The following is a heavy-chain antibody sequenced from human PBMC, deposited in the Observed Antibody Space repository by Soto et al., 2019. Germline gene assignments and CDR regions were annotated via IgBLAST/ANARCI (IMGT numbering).Heavy chain of an antibody. D-gene: IGHD5-12*01. CDR2: IYDSGST. J-gene: IGHJ5*02. CDR3: AREEGGGYDHRWFDP. V-gene: IGHV4-31*03. Sequence: QVQLQESGPGLVKPSQTLSLTCTVSGGSISSSGYYWSWIRQHPGKGLEWIGYIYDSGSTYYNPSPKSRVTISVDTSKNQFSLKLSSVTAADTAVYYCAREEGGGYDHRWFDPWGQGTLVTVSS. CDR1: GGSISSSGYY.